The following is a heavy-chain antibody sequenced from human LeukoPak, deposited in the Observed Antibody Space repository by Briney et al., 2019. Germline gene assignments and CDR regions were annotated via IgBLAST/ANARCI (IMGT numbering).Heavy chain of an antibody. CDR3: TSPHGGGDY. D-gene: IGHD3-10*01. Sequence: GGPLRLSCAASGFTFSGSAMHWVRQASGKGLEWVGRIRSKANSYATAYAASVKGRFTISRDDSKNTAYLQMNSLKPEDTAVYYCTSPHGGGDYWGQGTLVTVSS. CDR2: IRSKANSYAT. V-gene: IGHV3-73*01. J-gene: IGHJ4*02. CDR1: GFTFSGSA.